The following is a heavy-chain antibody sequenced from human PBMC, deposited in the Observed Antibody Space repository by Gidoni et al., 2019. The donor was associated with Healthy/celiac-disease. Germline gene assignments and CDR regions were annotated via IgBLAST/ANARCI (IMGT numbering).Heavy chain of an antibody. D-gene: IGHD6-19*01. CDR3: AKDRIAVAGTSAFDI. V-gene: IGHV3-23*01. CDR1: GFTFSSYT. J-gene: IGHJ3*02. Sequence: EVQLLESGGGLVQPGGSLRLSCAASGFTFSSYTMSCVRQAPGTGLEWVSAISGSGGSTYYADSVKGRFTISRDNSKNTLYLQMNSLRAEDTAVYYCAKDRIAVAGTSAFDIWGQGTMVSVSS. CDR2: ISGSGGST.